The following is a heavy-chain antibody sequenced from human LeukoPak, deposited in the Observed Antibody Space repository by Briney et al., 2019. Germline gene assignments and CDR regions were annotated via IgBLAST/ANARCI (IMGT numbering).Heavy chain of an antibody. CDR2: IYYSGST. CDR3: ARQGSGWLGDWFDP. V-gene: IGHV4-59*08. D-gene: IGHD6-19*01. J-gene: IGHJ5*02. CDR1: GGSISTYY. Sequence: SETLSLTCTVSGGSISTYYWNWIRQSPGKGLEWIGYIYYSGSTNYNPSLKSRVTISVDTSKNQFSLKLSSVTAADTAVYYCARQGSGWLGDWFDPWGQGTLVTVSS.